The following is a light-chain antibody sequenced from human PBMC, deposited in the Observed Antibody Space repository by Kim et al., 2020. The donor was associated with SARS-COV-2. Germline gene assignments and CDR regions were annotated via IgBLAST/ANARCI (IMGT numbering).Light chain of an antibody. J-gene: IGKJ4*01. CDR3: QQRNNWPHLT. Sequence: SPGERATLSCRASQSISNYLAWYQQKPGQAPRLLIYDAYNRAPGIPARFSGSGSGTDFTLSISSLQPEDFAVYFCQQRNNWPHLTFGGGTKVDIK. CDR2: DAY. V-gene: IGKV3-11*01. CDR1: QSISNY.